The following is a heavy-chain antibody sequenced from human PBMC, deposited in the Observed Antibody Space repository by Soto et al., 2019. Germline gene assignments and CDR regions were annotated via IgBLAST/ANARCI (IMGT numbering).Heavy chain of an antibody. CDR1: GFTVSSNY. D-gene: IGHD3-22*01. J-gene: IGHJ1*01. CDR2: IYSGGST. Sequence: EVQLVESGGGLIQPGGSLRLSCAASGFTVSSNYMSWVRQAPGKGLEWVSVIYSGGSTYYADSVKGRFTISRDNSKNTLYLQMNSLRADDTVVYYCARDRVESGYPEYFQHWVQGTLVTVSS. V-gene: IGHV3-53*01. CDR3: ARDRVESGYPEYFQH.